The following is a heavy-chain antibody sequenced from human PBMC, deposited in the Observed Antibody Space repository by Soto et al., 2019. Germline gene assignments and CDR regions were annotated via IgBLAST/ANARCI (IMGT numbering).Heavy chain of an antibody. Sequence: GASVKVSCKASGYTFTGFHIHWVRQATGQGLEWMGWMNPNSGNTGYAQKFQGRVTMTRNTSISTAYMELSSLRSEDTAVYYCGRTEVYYGMDVWGQGTTVTVSS. J-gene: IGHJ6*02. CDR1: GYTFTGFH. V-gene: IGHV1-8*02. CDR2: MNPNSGNT. CDR3: GRTEVYYGMDV.